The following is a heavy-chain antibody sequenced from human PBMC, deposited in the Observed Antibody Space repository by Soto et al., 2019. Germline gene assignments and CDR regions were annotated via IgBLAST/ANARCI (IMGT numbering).Heavy chain of an antibody. CDR2: ISSSSSTI. J-gene: IGHJ6*02. CDR3: ARDPANYGMDV. CDR1: GFTFSSYS. V-gene: IGHV3-48*01. Sequence: EVQLVESGGGLVQPGGSLRLSCAASGFTFSSYSMNWVRQAPGKGLEWVSYISSSSSTIYYADSVKGRFTISRDNAKNSLYLQMNSLRAEDTAVYYCARDPANYGMDVWGQGTTVTVSS.